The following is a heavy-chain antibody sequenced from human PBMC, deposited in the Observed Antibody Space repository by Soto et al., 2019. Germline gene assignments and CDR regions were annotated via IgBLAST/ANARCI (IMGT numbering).Heavy chain of an antibody. CDR2: ISGGGGSA. CDR3: AKGVRSSSCYACFDW. J-gene: IGHJ4*02. V-gene: IGHV3-23*01. D-gene: IGHD2-2*01. CDR1: GFTFSNYA. Sequence: GGSLRLSCAASGFTFSNYAMNWVRQAPGKGLEWVSGISGGGGSAFYADSVKGRFTISRDNSKSTLFLQMNSLRAEDTAVYYCAKGVRSSSCYACFDWWGQGTLVTVSS.